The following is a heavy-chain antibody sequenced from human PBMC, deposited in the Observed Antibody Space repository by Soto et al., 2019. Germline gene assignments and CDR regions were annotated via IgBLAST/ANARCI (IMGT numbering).Heavy chain of an antibody. CDR3: AKDQVHLAVAATRVDY. CDR2: ISWNSGNR. V-gene: IGHV3-9*01. J-gene: IGHJ4*02. CDR1: GFTFDDYA. Sequence: ESGGGLVQPGRSLRLSCTASGFTFDDYAMHWVRQAPGKGLEWVSGISWNSGNRGYADSVKGRFTISGDNAKNSLYLQMNSLGPEDTAVYYCAKDQVHLAVAATRVDYWGQGTLVSVSS. D-gene: IGHD6-19*01.